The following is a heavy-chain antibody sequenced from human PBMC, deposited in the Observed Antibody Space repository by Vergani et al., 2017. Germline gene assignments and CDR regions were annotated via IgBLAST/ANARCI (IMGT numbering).Heavy chain of an antibody. CDR3: ARVGELSSFDY. J-gene: IGHJ4*02. CDR1: GYSISSGYY. V-gene: IGHV4-38-2*02. CDR2: IYHSGST. D-gene: IGHD3-10*01. Sequence: QVQLQESGPGLVKPSETLSLTCTVSGYSISSGYYWGWIRQPPGKGLEWIGSIYHSGSTYYNPSLKSRVTISVDTSKNQFSLKLSSVTAADTAVYYCARVGELSSFDYWGQGTLVTVSS.